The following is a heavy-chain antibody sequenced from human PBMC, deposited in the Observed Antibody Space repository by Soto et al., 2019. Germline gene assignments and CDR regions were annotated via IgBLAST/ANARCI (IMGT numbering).Heavy chain of an antibody. CDR3: ARRKRSGYDRADSYYHTMDV. Sequence: QVKLVQSGTEVKKPGASIKVSCKASGGTSSNFVITWVRQVPGQGLECLGGMLPMFGAIKYAQKFQDRFTITADRSTNTASMELGSLRSEDTAVYYCARRKRSGYDRADSYYHTMDVWGHGTTVTVS. D-gene: IGHD3-22*01. CDR1: GGTSSNFV. J-gene: IGHJ6*02. CDR2: MLPMFGAI. V-gene: IGHV1-69*06.